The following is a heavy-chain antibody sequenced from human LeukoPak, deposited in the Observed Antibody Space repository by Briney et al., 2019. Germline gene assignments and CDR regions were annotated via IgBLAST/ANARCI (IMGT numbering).Heavy chain of an antibody. CDR1: GGTFSNYA. V-gene: IGHV1-69*06. Sequence: GASVKVSCKASGGTFSNYAISWVRQAPGQGLEWMGGIIPIFGTASYAQKFQGRVTIIADKSTSTAYMEVSSLRSGDTAVYYCAKTFLDYYDSRGEFDNWGQGTLVTVSS. D-gene: IGHD3-22*01. J-gene: IGHJ4*02. CDR3: AKTFLDYYDSRGEFDN. CDR2: IIPIFGTA.